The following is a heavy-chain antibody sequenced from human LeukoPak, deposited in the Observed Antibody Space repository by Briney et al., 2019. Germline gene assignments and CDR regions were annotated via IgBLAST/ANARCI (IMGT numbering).Heavy chain of an antibody. Sequence: AGESLKISCKGSGYSFTSYWIGWVRQMPGKGLEWMGIIYPGDSDTRYSPSFQGQVTISADKSISTAYLQWSSLKASDTAMYYCARHGYCSGGSYYYLGDYYYGMDVWGQGTTVTVSS. J-gene: IGHJ6*02. CDR1: GYSFTSYW. V-gene: IGHV5-51*01. D-gene: IGHD2-15*01. CDR3: ARHGYCSGGSYYYLGDYYYGMDV. CDR2: IYPGDSDT.